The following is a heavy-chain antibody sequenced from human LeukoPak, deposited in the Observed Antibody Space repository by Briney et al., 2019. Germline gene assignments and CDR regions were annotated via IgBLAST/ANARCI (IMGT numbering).Heavy chain of an antibody. J-gene: IGHJ4*02. CDR2: IRYDGSNK. Sequence: GGSLRLSCAASGFTFSSYGMHWVREAPGKGVEGGAFIRYDGSNKYYADSVKGRFTISRHNSKNTLYLQMNSLRAEDTAVYYCAKGPSSYSSGWYGSPFDYWGQGTLVTVSS. D-gene: IGHD6-19*01. CDR3: AKGPSSYSSGWYGSPFDY. V-gene: IGHV3-30*02. CDR1: GFTFSSYG.